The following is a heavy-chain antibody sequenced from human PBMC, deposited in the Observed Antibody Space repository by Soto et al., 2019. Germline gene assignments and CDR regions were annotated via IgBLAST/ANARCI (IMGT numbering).Heavy chain of an antibody. D-gene: IGHD2-15*01. V-gene: IGHV1-18*01. CDR2: ISAYNGNT. J-gene: IGHJ6*02. CDR1: GYTFTSYG. Sequence: ASVKVSCKASGYTFTSYGISWVRQAPGQGLEWMGWISAYNGNTNYAQKLQGRVTLTTDTSTSTAYMELRSLRSDDTAVYYCASVETQRYYYGMDVWGQGTTVTVSS. CDR3: ASVETQRYYYGMDV.